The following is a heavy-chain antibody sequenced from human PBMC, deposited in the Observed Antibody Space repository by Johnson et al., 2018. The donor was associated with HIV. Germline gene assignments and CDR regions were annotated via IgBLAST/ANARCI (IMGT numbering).Heavy chain of an antibody. CDR2: ISYDGSNK. D-gene: IGHD6-13*01. CDR3: ARGIAARVAFDI. Sequence: QMQLVESGGGVVQPGRSVRLSCVVSGLNFSDYGMHWVRQAPGKGLEWVAVISYDGSNKYYADSVKGRFTISRDNSKNSLYLQMNSLRAEDTAVYYCARGIAARVAFDIWGQGTMVTVSS. J-gene: IGHJ3*02. V-gene: IGHV3-30-3*01. CDR1: GLNFSDYG.